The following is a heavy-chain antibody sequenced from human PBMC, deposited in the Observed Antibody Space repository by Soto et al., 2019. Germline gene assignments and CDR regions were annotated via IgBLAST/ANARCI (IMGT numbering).Heavy chain of an antibody. CDR1: GGSISSGGYY. D-gene: IGHD5-12*01. V-gene: IGHV4-31*03. J-gene: IGHJ4*02. CDR3: ARAPLDGYHSAPNVRFDY. CDR2: IYYSGST. Sequence: QVQLQESGPGLVKPSQTLSLTCTVSGGSISSGGYYWSWIRQHPGKGLEWIGYIYYSGSTYYNPSLKSRVTISVDTSKNQFSLKLSSVTAADTAVYYCARAPLDGYHSAPNVRFDYWGQGTLVTVSS.